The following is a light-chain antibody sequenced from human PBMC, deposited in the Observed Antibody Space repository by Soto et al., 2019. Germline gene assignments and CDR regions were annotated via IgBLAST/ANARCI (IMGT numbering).Light chain of an antibody. V-gene: IGKV3-20*01. J-gene: IGKJ2*01. CDR2: GAS. CDR1: QSVSSSH. CDR3: QQYDSSPHT. Sequence: EIVLTQSPGTLSLSPGERATLSCRASQSVSSSHLAWYQQNPGQAPRLLIYGASSRPTRIPDRFSGSGSGKHFPLTISRLEPEDFAVYYCQQYDSSPHTFGQGTKLEIK.